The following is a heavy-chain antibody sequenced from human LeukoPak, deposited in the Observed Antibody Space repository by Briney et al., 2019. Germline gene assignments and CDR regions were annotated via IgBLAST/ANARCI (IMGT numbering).Heavy chain of an antibody. Sequence: ASVKVSCKASGYTFTGYYMHWVRQAPGQGLEWMGWINPNSGDTNYAQKFQGRVTMTRDTSISTAYMELSRLRSDDTAVYYCATDLYGGNSFDYWGQGTLVTVSS. CDR3: ATDLYGGNSFDY. CDR1: GYTFTGYY. D-gene: IGHD4-23*01. CDR2: INPNSGDT. V-gene: IGHV1-2*02. J-gene: IGHJ4*02.